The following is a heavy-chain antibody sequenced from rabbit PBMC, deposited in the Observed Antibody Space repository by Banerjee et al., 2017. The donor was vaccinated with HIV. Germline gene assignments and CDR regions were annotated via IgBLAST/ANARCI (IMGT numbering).Heavy chain of an antibody. CDR1: RFSFSSSYW. CDR3: ARDPYDTGGYEFNL. CDR2: IYTGSGST. V-gene: IGHV1S45*01. Sequence: QEQLVESGGGLVQPEGSLTLTCTASRFSFSSSYWICWVRQAPGKGLEWIGCIYTGSGSTYYATWAKGRFTISKTSSTTVTLQMTSLTAADTATYFCARDPYDTGGYEFNLWGPGTLVTVS. J-gene: IGHJ4*01. D-gene: IGHD1-1*01.